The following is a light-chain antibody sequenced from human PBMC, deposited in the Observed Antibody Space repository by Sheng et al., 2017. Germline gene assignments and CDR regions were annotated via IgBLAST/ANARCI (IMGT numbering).Light chain of an antibody. CDR2: DVT. Sequence: QSALTQPRSVSGSPGQSVTISCTGSSSNVGGYNYVSWYQQHPGRAPKLMIYDVTKRPSGVPDRFSGSKSGNAASLTISGLQAEDEADYYCSSFAASDTYVFGTGTTVTVL. CDR3: SSFAASDTYV. V-gene: IGLV2-11*01. J-gene: IGLJ1*01. CDR1: SSNVGGYNY.